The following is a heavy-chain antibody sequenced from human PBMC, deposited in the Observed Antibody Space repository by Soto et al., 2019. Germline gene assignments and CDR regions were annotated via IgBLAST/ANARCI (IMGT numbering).Heavy chain of an antibody. J-gene: IGHJ4*02. CDR1: GFSLSTSGVG. CDR2: IYWDDDK. Sequence: GSGPTLVNPTQTLTLTCTFSGFSLSTSGVGVGWIRQPPGKALEWLALIYWDDDKRYSPSLKSRLTITKDTSKNQVVLIMTNMDPVDTATYYCAHKSVLWFGELLSQKEYYFDYWGQGTLVTVSS. V-gene: IGHV2-5*02. CDR3: AHKSVLWFGELLSQKEYYFDY. D-gene: IGHD3-10*01.